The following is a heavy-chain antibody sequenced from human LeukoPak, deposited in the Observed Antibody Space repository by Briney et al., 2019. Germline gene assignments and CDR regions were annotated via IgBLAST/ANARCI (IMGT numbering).Heavy chain of an antibody. J-gene: IGHJ4*02. V-gene: IGHV3-74*01. Sequence: PGGSLRLSCAASGFTFSSYWMYWVRQAPGKGLVWVSRINSDGSSTSYADSVKGRCSISRDNAKNTLYLQVNSLRAEDTAVYYCASDTVDTALGIDYWGQGTLVTVSS. CDR2: INSDGSST. CDR3: ASDTVDTALGIDY. CDR1: GFTFSSYW. D-gene: IGHD5-18*01.